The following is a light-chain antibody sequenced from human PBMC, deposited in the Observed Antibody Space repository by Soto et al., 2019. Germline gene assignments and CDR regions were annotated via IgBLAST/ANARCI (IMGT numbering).Light chain of an antibody. CDR1: SSNIGAGYD. CDR2: GNS. CDR3: QAYGSSLSGYV. V-gene: IGLV1-40*01. J-gene: IGLJ1*01. Sequence: QSALTQPPSVSGAPGQRVTISCTGSSSNIGAGYDVHWYQQLPGTAPKLLIYGNSNRPSGVPDRFSGSKSGTSASLAITGRQAEDEADYYCQAYGSSLSGYVFGTGTKLTVL.